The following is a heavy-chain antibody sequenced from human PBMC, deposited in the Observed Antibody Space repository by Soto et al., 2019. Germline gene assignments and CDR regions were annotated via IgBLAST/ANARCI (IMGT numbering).Heavy chain of an antibody. CDR1: GGSFSGYY. Sequence: PSETLSLTCAVFGGSFSGYYWSWIRQPPGKGLEWIGEINHSGSTNYNPSLKSRVTISVDTSKNQFSLKLSSVTAADTAVYYCARGGISPRGYSGYDFDYWGQGTLVTVSS. V-gene: IGHV4-34*01. CDR3: ARGGISPRGYSGYDFDY. J-gene: IGHJ4*02. CDR2: INHSGST. D-gene: IGHD5-12*01.